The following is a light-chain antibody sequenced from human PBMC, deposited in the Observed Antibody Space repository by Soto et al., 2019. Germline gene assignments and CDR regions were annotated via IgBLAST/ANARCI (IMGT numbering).Light chain of an antibody. Sequence: DIVMTQSPDSLAVSLGERATINCKSSQSVLYSSNNKNYLAWYQQKPGQPPKLLIYWASTRESGVPDRFSGSGSGTDFTLAISSLQAEDVAVYYCQHYYTCLHTFGQGTKLEIK. J-gene: IGKJ2*01. CDR3: QHYYTCLHT. CDR1: QSVLYSSNNKNY. CDR2: WAS. V-gene: IGKV4-1*01.